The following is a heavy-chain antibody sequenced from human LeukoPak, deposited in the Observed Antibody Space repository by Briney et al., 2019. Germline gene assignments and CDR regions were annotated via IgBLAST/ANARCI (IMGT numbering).Heavy chain of an antibody. V-gene: IGHV1-46*01. Sequence: ASVKVSCKASGYTFTSYYMHWVRQAPGQGLEWMGIINPSGGSTSYAQKFQGRVTMTRDMSTSTVYMELSRLRSDDTAVYYCARKIGSSSAEDYWGQGTLVTVSS. CDR2: INPSGGST. CDR1: GYTFTSYY. CDR3: ARKIGSSSAEDY. J-gene: IGHJ4*02. D-gene: IGHD6-6*01.